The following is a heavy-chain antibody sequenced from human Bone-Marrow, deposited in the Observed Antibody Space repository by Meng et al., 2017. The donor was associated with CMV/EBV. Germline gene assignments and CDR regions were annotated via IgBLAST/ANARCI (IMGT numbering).Heavy chain of an antibody. CDR1: GLPFEDYA. CDR3: ARDQGHCSSTSCYWGPFDY. J-gene: IGHJ4*02. V-gene: IGHV3-20*04. D-gene: IGHD2-2*01. Sequence: GESLKISCQCSGLPFEDYAMSWVRQAPGKGLEWVSGLNWNGGNRAYADSVKGRFSISRDNSKTSLYLQMNSLSAEDTAFYYCARDQGHCSSTSCYWGPFDYWGQGALVTVSS. CDR2: LNWNGGNR.